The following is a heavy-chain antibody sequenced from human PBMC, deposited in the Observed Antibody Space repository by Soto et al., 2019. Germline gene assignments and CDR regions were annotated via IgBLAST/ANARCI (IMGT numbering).Heavy chain of an antibody. V-gene: IGHV3-7*05. D-gene: IGHD2-15*01. CDR1: GFTFSSYW. CDR2: IKQDGSEK. CDR3: AKDRVRRDSPGAFDI. Sequence: GGSLRLSCAASGFTFSSYWMSWVRQAPGKGLEWVANIKQDGSEKYYVDSVKGRFTISRDNAKNSLYLQMNSLRAEDTAVYYCAKDRVRRDSPGAFDIWGQGTMVTVSS. J-gene: IGHJ3*02.